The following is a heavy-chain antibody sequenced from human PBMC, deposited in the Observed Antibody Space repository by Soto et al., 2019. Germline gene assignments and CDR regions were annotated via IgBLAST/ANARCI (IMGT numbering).Heavy chain of an antibody. CDR1: GYTFTSYG. Sequence: ASVKVSCKASGYTFTSYGIHWVRQAPGQRLEWMGWLNAANGDTKYSPKFQGRVTITRDTSASTAYMELSSLRSEDTAVYYCVRRHVSATGIDWFDPWGQGTLVTVSS. J-gene: IGHJ5*02. V-gene: IGHV1-3*01. CDR2: LNAANGDT. CDR3: VRRHVSATGIDWFDP. D-gene: IGHD6-13*01.